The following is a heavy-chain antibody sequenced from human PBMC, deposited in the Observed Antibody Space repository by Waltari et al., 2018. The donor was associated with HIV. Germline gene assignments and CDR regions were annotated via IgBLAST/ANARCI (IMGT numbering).Heavy chain of an antibody. J-gene: IGHJ4*02. V-gene: IGHV1-8*01. CDR3: ARGRGFLEPFEK. Sequence: QVQLVQSGAEVKRPGASVKVSCKASGYTFTSYDINWVRQATGQGLEWMGWMNPKSGNTGYGPKFEGRVTMTRNNSTTTAYMELKNLRSDDTAVYYCARGRGFLEPFEKWGQGTLVTVPS. CDR2: MNPKSGNT. CDR1: GYTFTSYD. D-gene: IGHD3-3*01.